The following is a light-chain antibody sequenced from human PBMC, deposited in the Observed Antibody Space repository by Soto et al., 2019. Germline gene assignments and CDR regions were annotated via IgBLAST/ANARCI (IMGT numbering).Light chain of an antibody. J-gene: IGLJ2*01. CDR3: SSYTSSTTRV. Sequence: QSVLIQPASVSGSPGQSITISCTGTSSDIGGYNYVSWYQQHPGKAPKLMIYDVTNRPSGVSNRFSGSKSGNTASLTVSELQAEDEADYYCSSYTSSTTRVFGGGTKLTVL. V-gene: IGLV2-14*01. CDR2: DVT. CDR1: SSDIGGYNY.